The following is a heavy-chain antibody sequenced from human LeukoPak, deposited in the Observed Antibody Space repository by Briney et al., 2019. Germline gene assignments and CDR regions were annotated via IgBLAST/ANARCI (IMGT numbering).Heavy chain of an antibody. CDR1: GGSFSAYY. CDR3: ARGTDGSGSYFDY. J-gene: IGHJ4*02. D-gene: IGHD3-10*01. CDR2: INHSGST. Sequence: SETLSLTCAVYGGSFSAYYWSWIRQPPGKGLEWIGEINHSGSTNYNPSLKSRVTISVDTSKNQFSLKLSSVTAADTAVYYCARGTDGSGSYFDYWGQGTLVTVSS. V-gene: IGHV4-34*01.